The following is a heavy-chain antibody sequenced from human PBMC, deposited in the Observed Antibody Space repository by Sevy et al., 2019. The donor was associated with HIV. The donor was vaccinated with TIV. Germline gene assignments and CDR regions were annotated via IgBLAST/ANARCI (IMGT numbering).Heavy chain of an antibody. CDR3: SRGLATADTPEYYFDY. CDR1: GFTLDDYA. J-gene: IGHJ4*02. V-gene: IGHV3-49*03. Sequence: GGSLRLSCTASGFTLDDYAMSWFRQAPGKGLDWVAFITRNSYEAYGGTTEYAASVKGRFIISRDDSKSIAYLQMNSLKTEDTAVYYCSRGLATADTPEYYFDYWGQGSLVTVSS. CDR2: ITRNSYEAYGGTT. D-gene: IGHD5-12*01.